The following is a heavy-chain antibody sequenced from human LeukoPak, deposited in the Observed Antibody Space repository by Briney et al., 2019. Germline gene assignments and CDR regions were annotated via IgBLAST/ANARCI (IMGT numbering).Heavy chain of an antibody. CDR2: ISCDGYNK. D-gene: IGHD4-17*01. CDR1: GFTFSSYA. V-gene: IGHV3-30-3*01. J-gene: IGHJ4*02. CDR3: AREKTPDDYVDWAVGIGTPAGIDY. Sequence: QTGGSLRLSCAASGFTFSSYAMRWVRQAPGKGLEWVAVISCDGYNKFYADSVKGRFTISRDNSKNTLFLQMDSLRAEDTAVFYCAREKTPDDYVDWAVGIGTPAGIDYWGQGTLVTVSS.